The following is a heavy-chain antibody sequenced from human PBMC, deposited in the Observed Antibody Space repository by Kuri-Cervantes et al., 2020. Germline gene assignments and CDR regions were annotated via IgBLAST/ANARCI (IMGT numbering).Heavy chain of an antibody. J-gene: IGHJ4*02. Sequence: GGSLRLSCSGSGFTFSDYAIHWVRQAPGKGLEWVAVIAYDGTNIYYVDSVKGRFTISRDNSKNTVYLQMNSLRAEDTALYYCAKDFRGGAAAGPYYFDYWGQGTLVTVSS. CDR3: AKDFRGGAAAGPYYFDY. D-gene: IGHD6-13*01. V-gene: IGHV3-30*01. CDR1: GFTFSDYA. CDR2: IAYDGTNI.